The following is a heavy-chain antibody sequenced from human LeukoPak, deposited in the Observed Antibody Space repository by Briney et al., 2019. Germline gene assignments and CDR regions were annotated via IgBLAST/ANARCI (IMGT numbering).Heavy chain of an antibody. V-gene: IGHV3-74*01. CDR1: GFTFSSYW. CDR3: ARGAVTPHYYYYYMDV. J-gene: IGHJ6*03. CDR2: INGDESST. Sequence: GGSLRLSCAASGFTFSSYWMHWVRQAPGKGLVWVSRINGDESSTSYADSVKGRFTISRDYAKNTLYLQMSSLRAEDTAVYYCARGAVTPHYYYYYMDVWGKGTTVTVSS. D-gene: IGHD4-11*01.